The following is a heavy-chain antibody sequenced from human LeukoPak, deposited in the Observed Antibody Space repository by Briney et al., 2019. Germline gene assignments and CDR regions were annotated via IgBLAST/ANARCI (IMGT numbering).Heavy chain of an antibody. CDR2: TYYKSAWYI. D-gene: IGHD6-19*01. CDR3: ARGTGWPQFDY. V-gene: IGHV6-1*01. Sequence: SQTLSLTCAISGDSVSRDSIAWNWIRQSPSRGLEWLGRTYYKSAWYIDYAVSVKGRIIINPDTSKNQFSLQLNSVTPEDTAVYYCARGTGWPQFDYWGQGTLVTVSS. CDR1: GDSVSRDSIA. J-gene: IGHJ4*02.